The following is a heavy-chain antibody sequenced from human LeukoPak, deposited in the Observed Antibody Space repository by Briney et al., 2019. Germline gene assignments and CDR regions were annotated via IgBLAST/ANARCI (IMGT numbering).Heavy chain of an antibody. D-gene: IGHD6-19*01. CDR1: GGSFSGYY. J-gene: IGHJ4*02. V-gene: IGHV4-34*01. CDR3: ARGRGWYFPDY. CDR2: INHSGST. Sequence: PSETLSLTCAVYGGSFSGYYWSWIRQPPGKGLEWIGEINHSGSTNYNPSLKSRVTISVDTSKNQFSLKLSSVTAADTAVYYCARGRGWYFPDYWGQGTLVTVSS.